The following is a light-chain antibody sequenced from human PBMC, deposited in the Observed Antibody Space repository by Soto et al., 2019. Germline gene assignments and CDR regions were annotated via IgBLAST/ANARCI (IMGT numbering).Light chain of an antibody. V-gene: IGKV1-6*01. CDR3: LQDYKYPWT. CDR2: EAS. CDR1: QGITND. J-gene: IGKJ1*01. Sequence: AILMTQSPSSLSASVGDSVTITSRASQGITNDLVWYQQKPGKAPKVXIYEASTLPSGVPSRFSGRGAGTDFTLTISSLQPEDFATYYCLQDYKYPWTFGPGTKVDIK.